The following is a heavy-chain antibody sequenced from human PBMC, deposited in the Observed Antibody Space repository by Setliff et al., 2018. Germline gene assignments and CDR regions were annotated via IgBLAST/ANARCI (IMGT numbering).Heavy chain of an antibody. V-gene: IGHV1-69*13. CDR3: ARGNPAERYEY. J-gene: IGHJ1*01. Sequence: ASVKVSCKPSGGTFSSNGFSWVRQAPGQGLEWMGGIIPTLLGPANYAQKFQGRVTITADESTSTVFMELSSLRSEDTAVYYCARGNPAERYEYWGQGTLVTVSS. D-gene: IGHD5-12*01. CDR1: GGTFSSNG. CDR2: IIPTLLGPA.